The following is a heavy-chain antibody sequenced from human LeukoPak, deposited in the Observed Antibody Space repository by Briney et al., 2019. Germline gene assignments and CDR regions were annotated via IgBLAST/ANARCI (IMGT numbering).Heavy chain of an antibody. CDR2: FDPEDGET. CDR1: GYTLTELP. V-gene: IGHV1-24*01. J-gene: IGHJ4*02. D-gene: IGHD6-19*01. CDR3: ATTVVYSSGLPLGNFDY. Sequence: ASVKVSCKVSGYTLTELPMHWVRQAPGKGLEWMGGFDPEDGETIYAQKFQGRVTMTEDTSTDTAYMELSSLRSEDTAVYYCATTVVYSSGLPLGNFDYWGQGTLVTVSS.